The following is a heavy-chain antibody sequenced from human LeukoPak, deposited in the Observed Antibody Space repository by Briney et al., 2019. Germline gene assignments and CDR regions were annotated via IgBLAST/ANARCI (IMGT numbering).Heavy chain of an antibody. V-gene: IGHV4-34*01. CDR3: ARARSNYDFWSGYSSAIDY. CDR2: INHSGST. Sequence: LETLSLTCAVYGGSFSGYYWSWIRQPPGKGLEWIGEINHSGSTNYNPSLKSRVTISVDTSKNQFSLKLSSVTAADTAVYYCARARSNYDFWSGYSSAIDYWGQGTLVTVSS. CDR1: GGSFSGYY. J-gene: IGHJ4*02. D-gene: IGHD3-3*01.